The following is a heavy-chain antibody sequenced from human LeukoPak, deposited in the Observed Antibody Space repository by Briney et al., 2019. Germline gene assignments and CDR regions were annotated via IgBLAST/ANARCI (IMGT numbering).Heavy chain of an antibody. D-gene: IGHD6-19*01. Sequence: GASVKVSCKASGYTFTGYYMHWVRQAPGQGLEWMGWINPNSGGTNYAQKFQGRVTMTRDTSINTAYMELSRLGSDDTALYYCAMSSYSSCSAGYWGQGTLVTVSS. CDR1: GYTFTGYY. CDR2: INPNSGGT. CDR3: AMSSYSSCSAGY. J-gene: IGHJ4*02. V-gene: IGHV1-2*02.